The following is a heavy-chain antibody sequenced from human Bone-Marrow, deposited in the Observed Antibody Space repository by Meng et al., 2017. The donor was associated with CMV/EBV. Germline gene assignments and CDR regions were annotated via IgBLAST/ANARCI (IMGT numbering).Heavy chain of an antibody. V-gene: IGHV4-39*07. Sequence: SETLSLTCTVSGGSISSSSYYWGWIRQPPGKGLEWIGSIYYSGSTYYNPSLKSRVTISVDTSKNQFSLKLSSVTAADTAVYYCARDLFGGGHTFGPPETRIAAAGTMGFWFDPWGQGTLVTVSS. J-gene: IGHJ5*02. CDR3: ARDLFGGGHTFGPPETRIAAAGTMGFWFDP. CDR1: GGSISSSSYY. CDR2: IYYSGST. D-gene: IGHD6-13*01.